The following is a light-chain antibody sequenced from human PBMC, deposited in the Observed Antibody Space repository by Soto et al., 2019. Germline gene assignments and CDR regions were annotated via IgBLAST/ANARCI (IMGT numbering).Light chain of an antibody. J-gene: IGKJ5*01. V-gene: IGKV3-11*01. CDR1: QSFRGL. CDR3: QQRHLWPIT. CDR2: DAY. Sequence: EVVLTQTPVTLSLSPGEIATLSCRASQSFRGLLAWYQQKPGQAPRLLIYDAYNRATGIPPRFSGSGSGTAFTLTISSLEPAGSAVYYCQQRHLWPITFGQGTRLEIK.